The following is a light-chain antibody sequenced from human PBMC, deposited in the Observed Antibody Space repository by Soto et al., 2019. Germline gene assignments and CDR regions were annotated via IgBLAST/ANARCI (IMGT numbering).Light chain of an antibody. CDR3: QQYGSSPRT. CDR2: GAS. J-gene: IGKJ1*01. Sequence: IVLTQSPGTLSLSPGERATLSCRASQSVSSSYLARYQQKPGQAPRLLICGASSRATGIQDRFSGSGSGTDFTLTISRLEPEDFAVYYCQQYGSSPRTFGQGTKVDIK. CDR1: QSVSSSY. V-gene: IGKV3-20*01.